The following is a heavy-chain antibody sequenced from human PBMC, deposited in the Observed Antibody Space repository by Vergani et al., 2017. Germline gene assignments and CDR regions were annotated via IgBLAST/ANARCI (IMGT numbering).Heavy chain of an antibody. D-gene: IGHD6-19*01. CDR1: GFTFSNAW. Sequence: EVQLVESGGGLVKPGGSLRLSCAASGFTFSNAWMSWVRQAPGKGLEWVGRIKSKTDGGTTDYAAPVKGRFTISRDDSKNTLYLQMNSLRAEDTAVYYCAKDPGVAERKGLDYWGQGTLVTVSS. CDR2: IKSKTDGGTT. V-gene: IGHV3-15*01. J-gene: IGHJ4*02. CDR3: AKDPGVAERKGLDY.